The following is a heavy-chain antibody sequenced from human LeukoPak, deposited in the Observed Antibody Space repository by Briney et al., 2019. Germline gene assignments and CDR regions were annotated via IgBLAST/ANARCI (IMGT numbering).Heavy chain of an antibody. CDR3: ARGGYSYGATYYYDSRGLNWFDP. CDR2: IIPTFGTA. J-gene: IGHJ5*02. CDR1: GGTFSSYA. V-gene: IGHV1-69*05. Sequence: SVKVSCKASGGTFSSYAISWVRQAPGQGLEWMGRIIPTFGTANYAQKFQGRVTITTDESTSTAYMELSSLRSEDTAVYYCARGGYSYGATYYYDSRGLNWFDPWGQGTLVTVSS. D-gene: IGHD3-22*01.